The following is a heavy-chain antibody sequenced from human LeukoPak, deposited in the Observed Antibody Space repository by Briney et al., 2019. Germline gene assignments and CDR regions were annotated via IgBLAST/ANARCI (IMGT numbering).Heavy chain of an antibody. V-gene: IGHV1-18*01. J-gene: IGHJ6*03. CDR2: ISAYNGNT. Sequence: ASVKVSCKASGYTFTSYGISWVRQAPGQGLEWMGWISAYNGNTYHAQKLQGRVTMTTDTSTSTAYMELRSLRSDDTAVYYCARGPGGRSGYYPLEDYYYYYYYMDVWGKGTTVTVSS. CDR1: GYTFTSYG. CDR3: ARGPGGRSGYYPLEDYYYYYYYMDV. D-gene: IGHD3-22*01.